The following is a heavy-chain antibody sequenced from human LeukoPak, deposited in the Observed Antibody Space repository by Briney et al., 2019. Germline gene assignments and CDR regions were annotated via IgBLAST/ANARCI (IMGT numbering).Heavy chain of an antibody. D-gene: IGHD6-19*01. CDR1: GFTFSSYG. CDR2: ISYDGSNK. J-gene: IGHJ6*02. CDR3: ARDTSPQWPLSYYYYGMDV. V-gene: IGHV3-30*03. Sequence: RSLLLSCAASGFTFSSYGMHWVRQAPGKGLEWVAVISYDGSNKYYADSVKGRFTISRDNSKNTLYLQMNSLRAEDTAVYYCARDTSPQWPLSYYYYGMDVWGQGTTVTVSS.